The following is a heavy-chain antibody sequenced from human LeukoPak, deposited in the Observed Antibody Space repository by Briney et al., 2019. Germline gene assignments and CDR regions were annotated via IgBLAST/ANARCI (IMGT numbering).Heavy chain of an antibody. CDR1: GGSISSGDYY. CDR2: IYYSGST. J-gene: IGHJ5*02. Sequence: SETLSLTCTVPGGSISSGDYYWSWIRQPPGKGLEWIGYIYYSGSTYYNPSLKSRVTISVDTSKNQFSLKLSSVTAADTAVYYCARGGVVVPAAQNWFDPWGQGTLVTVSS. D-gene: IGHD2-2*01. V-gene: IGHV4-30-4*01. CDR3: ARGGVVVPAAQNWFDP.